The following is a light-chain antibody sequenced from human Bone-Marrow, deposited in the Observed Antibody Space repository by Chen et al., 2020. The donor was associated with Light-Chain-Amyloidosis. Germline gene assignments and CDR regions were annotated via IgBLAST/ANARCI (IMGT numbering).Light chain of an antibody. V-gene: IGKV1-5*01. CDR2: HGS. CDR1: EMVVGW. CDR3: QQYSSRVLS. Sequence: DIQLTQSPSTLSASVGDRVTITCRASEMVVGWLAWYQHHPGKAPKLLMYHGSTLHSGVPSRFSGSGFATDFSLIISNLEPEDFATYYCQQYSSRVLSFGGGTKVEMK. J-gene: IGKJ4*01.